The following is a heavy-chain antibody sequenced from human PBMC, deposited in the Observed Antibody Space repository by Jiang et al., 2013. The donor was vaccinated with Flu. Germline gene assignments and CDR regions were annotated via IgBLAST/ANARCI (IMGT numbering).Heavy chain of an antibody. D-gene: IGHD4-17*01. CDR3: ARSYGDDSDDAFDI. Sequence: PGLVKPSQTLSLTCTVSGGSISSGGYYWSWIRQHPGKGLEWIGYIYYSGSTYYNPSLKSLVTISVDTSKNQFSLKLSSVTAADTAVYYCARSYGDDSDDAFDIWGQGTMVTVSS. CDR1: GGSISSGGYY. V-gene: IGHV4-31*01. J-gene: IGHJ3*02. CDR2: IYYSGST.